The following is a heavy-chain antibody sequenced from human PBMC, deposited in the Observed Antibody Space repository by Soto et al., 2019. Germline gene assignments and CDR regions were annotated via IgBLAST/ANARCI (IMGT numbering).Heavy chain of an antibody. Sequence: SETLSLTCTVSGGSISSYYWSWIRQPAGKGLEWIGRIYTSGSTNYNPSLKSRVTMSVDTSKNQFSLKLSSVTAADTAVYYCARDEGRYCSSTSCYFFWFDPWGQGTLVTVSS. V-gene: IGHV4-4*07. CDR1: GGSISSYY. CDR2: IYTSGST. CDR3: ARDEGRYCSSTSCYFFWFDP. D-gene: IGHD2-2*01. J-gene: IGHJ5*02.